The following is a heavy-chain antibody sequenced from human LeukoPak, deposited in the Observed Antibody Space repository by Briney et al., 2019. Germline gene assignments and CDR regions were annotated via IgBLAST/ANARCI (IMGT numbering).Heavy chain of an antibody. Sequence: PSETLSLTCAVYGGSFSGYYWSWIRQPPGKGLEWIGEINHSGSTNYNPSLKSRVTISVDTSKNQFSLKLSSVTAADTAVYYCARRPTTYYYDSSGYYGYWGQGTLVTVSS. CDR2: INHSGST. V-gene: IGHV4-34*01. J-gene: IGHJ4*02. CDR3: ARRPTTYYYDSSGYYGY. CDR1: GGSFSGYY. D-gene: IGHD3-22*01.